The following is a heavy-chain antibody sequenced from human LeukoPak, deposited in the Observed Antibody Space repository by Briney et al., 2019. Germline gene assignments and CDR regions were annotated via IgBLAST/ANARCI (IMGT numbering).Heavy chain of an antibody. Sequence: PSETLSLTCTVSGVSISSYYWSWIRPPPGKGLEWIGYIYYSGSTNYNPSLKSRVTISVDTSKNQFSLKLISVTAADTAVYYCARYDYSSGWYISDYWGQGTLVTVSS. D-gene: IGHD6-13*01. V-gene: IGHV4-59*01. CDR2: IYYSGST. CDR1: GVSISSYY. J-gene: IGHJ4*02. CDR3: ARYDYSSGWYISDY.